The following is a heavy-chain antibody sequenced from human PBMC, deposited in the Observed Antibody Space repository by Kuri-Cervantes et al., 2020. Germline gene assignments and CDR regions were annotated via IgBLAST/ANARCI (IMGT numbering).Heavy chain of an antibody. CDR2: ISYSGST. CDR1: GASISEYD. Sequence: SETLSLTCTVSGASISEYDWSWIRQPPGKGLEWIGYISYSGSTNYNPSLKSRVTISVDTSKNQFSLKLSSVTTADTAVYYCVRVGGFPLEAFDIWAQGTMVTVSS. CDR3: VRVGGFPLEAFDI. D-gene: IGHD1-1*01. J-gene: IGHJ3*02. V-gene: IGHV4-59*01.